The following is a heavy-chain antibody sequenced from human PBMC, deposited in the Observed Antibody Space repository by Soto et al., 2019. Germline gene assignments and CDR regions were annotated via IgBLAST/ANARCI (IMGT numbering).Heavy chain of an antibody. D-gene: IGHD2-15*01. J-gene: IGHJ5*02. CDR3: ARVTVVVVAANWFDP. V-gene: IGHV4-34*01. CDR2: INHSGST. Sequence: SETLSLTYAVYGGSFSGYYWSWIRQTPGKGLEWIGEINHSGSTNYNPSLKSRVTISVDTSKNQFSLKLSSVTAADTAVYYCARVTVVVVAANWFDPWGQGTLVTVSS. CDR1: GGSFSGYY.